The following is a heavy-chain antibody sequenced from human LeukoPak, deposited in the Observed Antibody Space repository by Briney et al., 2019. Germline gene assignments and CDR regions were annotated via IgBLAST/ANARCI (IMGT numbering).Heavy chain of an antibody. Sequence: GGSLRLSCAASGFILSSNAVHWVRQAPGKGLEWVAVISHDGRSKYYADSVKGRFTISRDIFRNTLYLQMDSLRAEDTALYHCARVASGTYYVVDYWGQGTLVTVSS. CDR1: GFILSSNA. CDR3: ARVASGTYYVVDY. J-gene: IGHJ4*02. D-gene: IGHD1-26*01. CDR2: ISHDGRSK. V-gene: IGHV3-30*04.